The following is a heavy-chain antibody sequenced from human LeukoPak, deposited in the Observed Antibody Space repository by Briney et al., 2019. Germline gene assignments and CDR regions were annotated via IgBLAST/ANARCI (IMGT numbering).Heavy chain of an antibody. CDR3: ARDTDLAYCGGDCYSAQLDAFDI. CDR2: ISAYNGNT. Sequence: ASVKVSCKASGYTFTSYGISWVRQAPGQGLEWMGWISAYNGNTNYAQKLQGRVTMTTDTSTSTAYMELRSLRSDDTAVYYCARDTDLAYCGGDCYSAQLDAFDIWGQGTMVTVSS. V-gene: IGHV1-18*01. J-gene: IGHJ3*02. D-gene: IGHD2-21*01. CDR1: GYTFTSYG.